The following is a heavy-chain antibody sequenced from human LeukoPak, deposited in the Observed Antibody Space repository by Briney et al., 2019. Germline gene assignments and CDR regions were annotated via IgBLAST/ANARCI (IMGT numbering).Heavy chain of an antibody. CDR1: GFTFSSYS. D-gene: IGHD6-13*01. V-gene: IGHV3-21*01. CDR3: ARWSGRERSSSSFSRQPFDY. Sequence: PGGSLRLSCAASGFTFSSYSMNWVRQAPGKGLEWVSSISSSSSYIYYADSVKGRFTISRDNAKNSLYLQMNSLRAEDTAVYYCARWSGRERSSSSFSRQPFDYWGQGTLVTVSS. CDR2: ISSSSSYI. J-gene: IGHJ4*02.